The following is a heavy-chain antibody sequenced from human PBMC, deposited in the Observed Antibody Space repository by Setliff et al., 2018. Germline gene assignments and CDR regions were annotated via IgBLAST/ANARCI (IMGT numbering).Heavy chain of an antibody. Sequence: ASVKVSCKASGYILNSYGVSWVRQAPGQGLEWMGWISPYNGNTYYAQKLHDRVTLTTDTSTSTAYMELRSLGTDDTAVYYCSRLVRYCTTTTCQRASGGEFWGQGTLVTVSS. CDR1: GYILNSYG. D-gene: IGHD2-2*01. V-gene: IGHV1-18*01. CDR3: SRLVRYCTTTTCQRASGGEF. J-gene: IGHJ4*02. CDR2: ISPYNGNT.